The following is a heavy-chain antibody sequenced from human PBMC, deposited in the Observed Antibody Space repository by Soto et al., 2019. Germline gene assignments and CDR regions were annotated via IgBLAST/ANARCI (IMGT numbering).Heavy chain of an antibody. CDR2: INGYTGNT. V-gene: IGHV1-18*01. D-gene: IGHD3-16*01. CDR3: ARSWVTGKGGMDV. CDR1: GYTFTSYG. Sequence: QVQLVQSGAEVKKPGASVKVSCKASGYTFTSYGFSWVRQAPGQGLEWMGWINGYTGNTHYAQKFQGSVTMTTDTSTSTAYLELWTLISDDTAVYYCARSWVTGKGGMDVWGQGTTVTVSS. J-gene: IGHJ6*02.